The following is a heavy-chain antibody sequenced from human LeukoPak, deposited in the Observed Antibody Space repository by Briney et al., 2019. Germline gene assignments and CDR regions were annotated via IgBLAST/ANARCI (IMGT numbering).Heavy chain of an antibody. CDR1: GFTFSSSW. CDR2: INQDGSER. J-gene: IGHJ1*01. CDR3: ARELIVGVAEYFQH. D-gene: IGHD1-26*01. Sequence: GGSLRLSCAASGFTFSSSWMSWVLQAPGKGLEWVANINQDGSERYYLDSVKGRFTISRDNAKNSLYLQMNSLRAEDTAVYYCARELIVGVAEYFQHWGQGTLVTVSS. V-gene: IGHV3-7*01.